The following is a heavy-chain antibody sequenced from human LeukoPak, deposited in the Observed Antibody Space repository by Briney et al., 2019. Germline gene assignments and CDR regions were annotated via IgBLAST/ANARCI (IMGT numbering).Heavy chain of an antibody. J-gene: IGHJ4*02. D-gene: IGHD6-6*01. CDR3: ARAYSPSSLYFDY. CDR2: IYNSGST. Sequence: PSQTLSLTCTVSGASISSGGYYWSWIRQHPGKGLEWIGYIYNSGSTYYNPPLKSRITISVDTSQNQFSLKLSSVTAADTAVYYCARAYSPSSLYFDYWGQGTLVTVSS. CDR1: GASISSGGYY. V-gene: IGHV4-31*03.